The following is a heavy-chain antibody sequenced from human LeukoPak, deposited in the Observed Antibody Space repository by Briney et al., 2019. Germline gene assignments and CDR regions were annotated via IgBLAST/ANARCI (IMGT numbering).Heavy chain of an antibody. V-gene: IGHV3-23*01. J-gene: IGHJ6*03. Sequence: GSLRLSGVASGFTFNSYVMTWVRQAPGKGPEWISAISESSSSTYYADSVKGRFSISRDNSKSTLYQQMNSLRVEDTAIYYCARGGETYYTYYYMDVWAKGTTVTVSS. CDR2: ISESSSST. CDR3: ARGGETYYTYYYMDV. D-gene: IGHD3-16*01. CDR1: GFTFNSYV.